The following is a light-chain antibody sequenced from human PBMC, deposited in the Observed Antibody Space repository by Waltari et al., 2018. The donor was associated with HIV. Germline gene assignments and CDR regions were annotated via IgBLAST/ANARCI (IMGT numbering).Light chain of an antibody. J-gene: IGKJ3*01. CDR3: QQYYTTPFT. V-gene: IGKV4-1*01. Sequence: DIVMTQSPDSLAVSLGERATINCKSSQSVLYSSNTKNYVAWYQQKPGQSPKLLIYWASTRESGVPDRFSGSGYGTDFTLTISSLQAEDVAVYYCQQYYTTPFTFGPGTKVDIK. CDR2: WAS. CDR1: QSVLYSSNTKNY.